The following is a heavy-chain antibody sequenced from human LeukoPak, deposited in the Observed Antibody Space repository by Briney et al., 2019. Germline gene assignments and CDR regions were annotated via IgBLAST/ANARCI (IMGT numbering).Heavy chain of an antibody. CDR2: IYYSGST. CDR3: ARQGEMATIIAFDI. J-gene: IGHJ3*02. CDR1: GGSLSSYY. Sequence: PSETLSLTCTVSGGSLSSYYWSWIRQPPGKGLEWIGYIYYSGSTNYNPSLKSRVTISVDTSKNQFSLKLSSVTAADTAVYYCARQGEMATIIAFDIWGQGTMVTVSS. V-gene: IGHV4-59*08. D-gene: IGHD5-24*01.